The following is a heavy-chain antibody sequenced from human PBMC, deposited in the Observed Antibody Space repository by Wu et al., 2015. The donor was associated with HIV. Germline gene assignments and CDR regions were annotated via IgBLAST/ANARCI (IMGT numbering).Heavy chain of an antibody. J-gene: IGHJ5*02. V-gene: IGHV1-69*14. CDR3: ARDLCVRGVCYRSPGDWFDP. Sequence: QVQLVQSGAEVKKPGSSVKVSCKASGGTINNYAVSWVRQAPGQGLEWMAGTIPVFGTVNYAQKFQGRVAITADKSTDTAYMELSSLRSDDTAVYYCARDLCVRGVCYRSPGDWFDPVGPGNPGHRLL. CDR1: GGTINNYA. CDR2: TIPVFGTV. D-gene: IGHD2-8*02.